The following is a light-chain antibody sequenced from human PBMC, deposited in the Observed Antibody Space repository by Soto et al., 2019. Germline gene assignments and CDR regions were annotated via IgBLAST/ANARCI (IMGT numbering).Light chain of an antibody. J-gene: IGLJ1*01. CDR3: SSYTGNNFYV. Sequence: QSVLTQPASVSGSPGQSITISCTGTGSDISAYNYVSWYQQHPGKVPKLMIYEVGDRPSGLSNRFSGSKSGNTASLTISRLQAEDEADYYCSSYTGNNFYVFGTGTKVTVL. CDR2: EVG. V-gene: IGLV2-14*01. CDR1: GSDISAYNY.